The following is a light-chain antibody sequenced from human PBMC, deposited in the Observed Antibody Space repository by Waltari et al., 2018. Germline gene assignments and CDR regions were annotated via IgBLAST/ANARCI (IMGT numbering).Light chain of an antibody. CDR2: RNN. CDR1: ISNLGTNY. CDR3: ASWDDSLSVGV. Sequence: QSVLTQPPSASGTPGQRVTISCSGSISNLGTNYVDWYQQFPGTAPNHLIQRNNQRRSGARDRFSGATSGTSASLAISGLRSADEADYYCASWDDSLSVGVFGGGTKLTVL. J-gene: IGLJ3*02. V-gene: IGLV1-47*01.